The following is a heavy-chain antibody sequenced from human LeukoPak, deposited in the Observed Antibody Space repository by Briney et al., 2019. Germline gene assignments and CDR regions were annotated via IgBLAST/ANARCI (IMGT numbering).Heavy chain of an antibody. V-gene: IGHV3-30*03. CDR2: MSPDGIHE. Sequence: GKSLRLSCAASRFTFSRYGIHWVHQAPGKGLEWLAHMSPDGIHEFYADSVKGRFTISRDSSRDTMYLQMDSLRAEDTAVYYCARDNTWSLDYWGQGTLVTVSS. D-gene: IGHD2/OR15-2a*01. CDR3: ARDNTWSLDY. J-gene: IGHJ4*02. CDR1: RFTFSRYG.